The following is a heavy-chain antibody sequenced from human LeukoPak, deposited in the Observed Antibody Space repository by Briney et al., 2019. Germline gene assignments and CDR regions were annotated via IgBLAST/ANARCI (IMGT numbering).Heavy chain of an antibody. CDR2: INWNSGNI. J-gene: IGHJ4*02. CDR1: GFTFNDFA. D-gene: IGHD6-13*01. CDR3: AKSSSSWLYFDY. Sequence: GGSLRLSCAASGFTFNDFAMHWVRLTPGKGLEWVSGINWNSGNIGYADSVKGRFTISRDNAKNSLYLQMNSLRAEDTALYYCAKSSSSWLYFDYWGQGTLATVSS. V-gene: IGHV3-9*01.